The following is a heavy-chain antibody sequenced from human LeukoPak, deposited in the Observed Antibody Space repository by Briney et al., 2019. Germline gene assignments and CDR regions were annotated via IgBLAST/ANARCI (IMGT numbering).Heavy chain of an antibody. CDR1: GFTFRSYW. CDR2: INQDGSEK. J-gene: IGHJ4*02. D-gene: IGHD1-7*01. CDR3: ARDGIWNYDY. V-gene: IGHV3-7*01. Sequence: QPGGSLRLSCAASGFTFRSYWMSWVRQAPGKGLEWVANINQDGSEKYYVDSVKGRFTISRDNAKNSLYVQMNSLRAEDTAVYYCARDGIWNYDYWGQGTLVTVSS.